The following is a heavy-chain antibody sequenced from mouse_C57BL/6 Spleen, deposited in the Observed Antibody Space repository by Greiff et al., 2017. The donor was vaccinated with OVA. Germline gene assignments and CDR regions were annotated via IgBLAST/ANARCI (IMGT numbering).Heavy chain of an antibody. CDR1: GYTFTSYW. D-gene: IGHD2-5*01. CDR3: ARLNYSNPYYFDY. J-gene: IGHJ2*01. CDR2: IDPSASYT. V-gene: IGHV1-50*01. Sequence: VQLQQPGAELVKPGASVKLSCKASGYTFTSYWMQWVKQRPGQGLEWIGEIDPSASYTNYNQKFKGKATLTVDTSSSTAYMQLSSLTSEDSAVYYCARLNYSNPYYFDYWGQGTTLTVSS.